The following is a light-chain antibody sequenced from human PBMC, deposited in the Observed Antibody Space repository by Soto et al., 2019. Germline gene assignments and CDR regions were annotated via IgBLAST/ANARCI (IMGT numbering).Light chain of an antibody. CDR3: QQYKNWPPWT. Sequence: EIRVTQAPATPSVSPGEKKTPPPRASKRNSRNLAWYHKKPRQAPRLLIYGASTRATGIPARFSGSGSGTEFTLTFNSLQSEDFAVYFCQQYKNWPPWTFGQGTKV. J-gene: IGKJ1*01. V-gene: IGKV3-15*01. CDR1: KRNSRN. CDR2: GAS.